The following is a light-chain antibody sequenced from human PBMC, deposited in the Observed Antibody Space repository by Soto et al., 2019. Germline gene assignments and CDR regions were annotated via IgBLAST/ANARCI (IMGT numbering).Light chain of an antibody. V-gene: IGKV3-20*01. J-gene: IGKJ1*01. Sequence: EIVLTQSPGTLSLSPGERATLSCRASQSVSSNYLAWYKQKPGQAPRLLIYGASSRATGIPDRFSGSGSGTDFTLTVSRLEPEDFAEYYCQQYGNSPWTFGQGTKVEIK. CDR1: QSVSSNY. CDR2: GAS. CDR3: QQYGNSPWT.